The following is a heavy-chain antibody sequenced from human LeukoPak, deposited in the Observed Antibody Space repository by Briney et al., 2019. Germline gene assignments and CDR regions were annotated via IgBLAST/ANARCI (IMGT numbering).Heavy chain of an antibody. CDR1: GFTFSSYA. J-gene: IGHJ4*02. CDR3: AKDIGAGSYYLKGLDY. V-gene: IGHV3-23*01. CDR2: ISGSGGST. D-gene: IGHD3-10*01. Sequence: GGSLRLSCAASGFTFSSYAMSWVRQAPGKGLEWVSAISGSGGSTYYADSVKGRFTISRDNSKNTLYLQMNSLRAEDTAVYYCAKDIGAGSYYLKGLDYWGQGTLVTVSS.